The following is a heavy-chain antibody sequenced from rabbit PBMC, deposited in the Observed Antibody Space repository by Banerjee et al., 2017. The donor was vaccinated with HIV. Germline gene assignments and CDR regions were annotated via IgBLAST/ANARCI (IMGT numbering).Heavy chain of an antibody. J-gene: IGHJ4*01. D-gene: IGHD8-1*01. V-gene: IGHV1S40*01. CDR1: GFSFSANYY. Sequence: QSLEESGGDLVKPGASLTLTCTASGFSFSANYYMCWVRQAPGKGLELIACIYISSGTINYASWAKGRFTISKTSSTTVTLQMTSLTAADTATYFCARGGDGNISNYYKLWGPGTLVTVS. CDR2: IYISSGTI. CDR3: ARGGDGNISNYYKL.